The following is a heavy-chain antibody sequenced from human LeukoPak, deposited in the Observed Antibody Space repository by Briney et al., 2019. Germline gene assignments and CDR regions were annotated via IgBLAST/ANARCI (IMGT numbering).Heavy chain of an antibody. Sequence: GGSLRLSCAASGFTFRSYWMSWVRQAPGKGLEWVANIKRDGSEKYYVDSVKGRFSISRDNAKNSLYLQMNSLRAEDTALYCCARNGDFVDYWGQGTPVTVSS. CDR2: IKRDGSEK. V-gene: IGHV3-7*05. CDR1: GFTFRSYW. D-gene: IGHD4-17*01. CDR3: ARNGDFVDY. J-gene: IGHJ4*02.